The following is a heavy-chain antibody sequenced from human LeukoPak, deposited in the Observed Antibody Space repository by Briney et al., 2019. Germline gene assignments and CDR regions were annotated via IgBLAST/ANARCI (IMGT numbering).Heavy chain of an antibody. D-gene: IGHD5-18*01. J-gene: IGHJ4*02. CDR1: GGSFSGYY. CDR2: INHSGST. CDR3: ARGYSIDYFDH. Sequence: SETLSLTCAVYGGSFSGYYWSWIRQPPGKGLEWIGEINHSGSTNYNPSLKSRLTISVDTSKNQFSLKLSSVTAADTAVYYCARGYSIDYFDHWGQGTLVTVSS. V-gene: IGHV4-34*01.